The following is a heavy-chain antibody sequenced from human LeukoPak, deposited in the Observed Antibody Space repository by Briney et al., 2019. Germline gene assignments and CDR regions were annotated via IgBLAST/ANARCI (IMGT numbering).Heavy chain of an antibody. CDR1: GGSISSGGYC. CDR3: ARDSPNGDYGSDY. Sequence: SQTLSLTCTVSGGSISSGGYCWSWIRQHPGKGLEWIGYIYYSGSTYYNPSLKSRVTISVDTSKNQFSLKLSSVTAADTAVYYCARDSPNGDYGSDYWGQGTLVTVSS. V-gene: IGHV4-31*03. D-gene: IGHD4-17*01. J-gene: IGHJ4*02. CDR2: IYYSGST.